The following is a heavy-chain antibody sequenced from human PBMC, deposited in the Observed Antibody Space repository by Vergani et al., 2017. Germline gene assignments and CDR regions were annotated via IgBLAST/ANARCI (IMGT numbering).Heavy chain of an antibody. CDR3: ARAQQQQLGRGDGMDV. V-gene: IGHV3-21*01. Sequence: EVQLVESGGGLVKPGGSLRLSCAASGFTFSSYSMNWVRQAPGKGLEWVSYISSSSSYIYYADSVKGRFTISRDNAKNSLYLQMNSLRAEDTAVYYCARAQQQQLGRGDGMDVWGQGTTVTVSS. CDR1: GFTFSSYS. J-gene: IGHJ6*02. D-gene: IGHD6-13*01. CDR2: ISSSSSYI.